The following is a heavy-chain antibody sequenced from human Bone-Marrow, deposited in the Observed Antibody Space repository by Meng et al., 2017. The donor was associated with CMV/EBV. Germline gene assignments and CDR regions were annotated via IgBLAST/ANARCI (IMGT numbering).Heavy chain of an antibody. D-gene: IGHD3-22*01. J-gene: IGHJ4*02. CDR2: IYYGGST. CDR1: SISSSSSY. CDR3: ARDSSSGYYHPGQFDY. Sequence: SISSSSSYWGSSGQPPGKGLVWFVSIYYGGSTNNNPSLTSRVTISVDTYKNQFSLKLSSVTAADTAVYYCARDSSSGYYHPGQFDYWGQGTLVTVSS. V-gene: IGHV4-39*07.